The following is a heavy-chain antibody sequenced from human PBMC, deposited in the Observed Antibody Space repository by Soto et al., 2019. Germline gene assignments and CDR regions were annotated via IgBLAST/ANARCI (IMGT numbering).Heavy chain of an antibody. V-gene: IGHV3-23*01. CDR3: AKDRNTAMYYYSMDI. Sequence: GGSLRLSCAASGFTFNTYAMNWVRQAPGKGLEWVSTISASGGSTFYADSVKGRFTLSRDNSKNTLYLQMNSLRAEDTAIYYCAKDRNTAMYYYSMDIWGQGTTVTVSS. D-gene: IGHD5-18*01. CDR2: ISASGGST. J-gene: IGHJ6*02. CDR1: GFTFNTYA.